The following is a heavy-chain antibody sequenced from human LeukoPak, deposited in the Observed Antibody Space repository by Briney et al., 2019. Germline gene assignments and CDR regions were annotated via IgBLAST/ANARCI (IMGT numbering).Heavy chain of an antibody. CDR3: ARHPDTAAAGSFPDWFDP. J-gene: IGHJ5*02. CDR1: GYSFTSYW. D-gene: IGHD6-13*01. Sequence: GESLKISCKGSGYSFTSYWIGWVRQMPGKGLEWVGIIYPGDSDTRYSPSFQGQVTISADKSISTAYLQWSSLKASDTAMYYCARHPDTAAAGSFPDWFDPWGQGTLVTVSS. CDR2: IYPGDSDT. V-gene: IGHV5-51*01.